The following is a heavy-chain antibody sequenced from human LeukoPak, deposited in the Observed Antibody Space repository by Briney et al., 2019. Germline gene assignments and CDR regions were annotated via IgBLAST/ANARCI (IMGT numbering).Heavy chain of an antibody. CDR3: ASRREGWYYYDSSGYYSPRPNYYYYMDV. CDR2: IMPLFGTA. CDR1: GGTFNNSA. V-gene: IGHV1-69*05. J-gene: IGHJ6*03. D-gene: IGHD3-22*01. Sequence: SVKVSCKTSGGTFNNSAIGWVRQAPGQGLEWLGGIMPLFGTAGYAQRFQGRVTITKDESTRTVYLELTSLTSDDTAVYYCASRREGWYYYDSSGYYSPRPNYYYYMDVWGKGTTVTVSS.